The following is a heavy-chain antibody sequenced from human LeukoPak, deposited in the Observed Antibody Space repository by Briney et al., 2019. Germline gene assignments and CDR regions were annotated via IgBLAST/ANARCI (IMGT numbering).Heavy chain of an antibody. CDR1: GGSISSSSYY. V-gene: IGHV4-39*01. D-gene: IGHD3-10*01. J-gene: IGHJ4*02. CDR3: ARLGRGYYGSGSKRIDC. Sequence: PSETLSLTCTVSGGSISSSSYYWGWIRQPPGKGLEWIGSIYYSGSTYYNPSLKSRVTISVDTSKNQFSLKLSSVTAADTAVYYCARLGRGYYGSGSKRIDCWGQGTLVTVSS. CDR2: IYYSGST.